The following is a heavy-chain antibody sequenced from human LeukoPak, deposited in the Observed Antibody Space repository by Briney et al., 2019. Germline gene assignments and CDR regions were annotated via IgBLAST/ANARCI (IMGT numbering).Heavy chain of an antibody. CDR1: GFTFINYA. V-gene: IGHV3-23*01. CDR2: VSDNGGSS. CDR3: ARVPAADYYYYYYVDV. J-gene: IGHJ6*03. Sequence: GGSLRLSCAASGFTFINYAMSWVRQAPGKGLEWVSGVSDNGGSSYYTDSVKGRFTISRDNSKNTIYLQMNSLRAEDTAVYYCARVPAADYYYYYYVDVWGKGTTVTVSS. D-gene: IGHD2-2*01.